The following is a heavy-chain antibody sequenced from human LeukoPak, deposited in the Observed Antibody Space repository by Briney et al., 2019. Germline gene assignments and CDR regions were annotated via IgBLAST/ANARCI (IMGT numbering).Heavy chain of an antibody. V-gene: IGHV3-23*01. CDR3: AKDLWVAAADLDY. Sequence: GGSLRLSCAASGFTFSSYGMSWVRQAPGKGLEWVSTIIGTGGTTYYADSVKGRFTISRDNSKNTLYLQMNSLRAEDTAVYYCAKDLWVAAADLDYWGQGTLVTVSS. CDR2: IIGTGGTT. D-gene: IGHD6-13*01. J-gene: IGHJ4*02. CDR1: GFTFSSYG.